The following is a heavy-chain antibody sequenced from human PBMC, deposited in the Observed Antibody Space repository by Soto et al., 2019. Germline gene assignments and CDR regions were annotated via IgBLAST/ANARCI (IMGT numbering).Heavy chain of an antibody. V-gene: IGHV4-59*01. D-gene: IGHD5-12*01. Sequence: PSETLSLTCTVSGGSISSYYWSWIRQPPGKGLEWIGYIYYSGSTNYNPSLKSRVTISVDTSKNQFSLKLSSVTAADTAVYYCARAYGGYADYWAQGDLVTVSS. J-gene: IGHJ4*02. CDR3: ARAYGGYADY. CDR2: IYYSGST. CDR1: GGSISSYY.